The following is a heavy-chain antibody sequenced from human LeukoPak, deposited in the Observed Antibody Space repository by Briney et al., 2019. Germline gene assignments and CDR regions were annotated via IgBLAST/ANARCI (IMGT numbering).Heavy chain of an antibody. CDR2: IIPIVGIA. V-gene: IGHV1-69*02. Sequence: ASVTVSCKASGGTFSSYTISWVRQAPGQGLEWMGRIIPIVGIANYAQTFQGEVTITADKSTSTAYMELSSLRSEDTAVYYCARGGSYSSGWYRFDYWGKGTLVTVSS. CDR1: GGTFSSYT. D-gene: IGHD6-19*01. CDR3: ARGGSYSSGWYRFDY. J-gene: IGHJ4*02.